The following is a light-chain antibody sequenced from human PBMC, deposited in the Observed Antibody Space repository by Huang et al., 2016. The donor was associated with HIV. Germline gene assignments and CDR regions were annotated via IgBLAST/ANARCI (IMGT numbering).Light chain of an antibody. V-gene: IGKV1-33*01. Sequence: DIQMTQSPSSLSASVGDRVTITCQASQDISNYLNWYQQKPGKAPKLLIYDASNLETGVPSRFSGSGSGTDFTFTISSLQPEDIATYYCQQCDNLPYTFGPETKLEIK. CDR1: QDISNY. CDR3: QQCDNLPYT. J-gene: IGKJ2*01. CDR2: DAS.